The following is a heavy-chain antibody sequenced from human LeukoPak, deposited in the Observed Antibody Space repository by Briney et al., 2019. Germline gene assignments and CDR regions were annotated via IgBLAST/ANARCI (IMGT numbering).Heavy chain of an antibody. Sequence: GGSLRLSCAASGFTVSSNYMSWVRQAPGKGLEWVSVIYSGGSTYYADSVKGRFTISRDNSKNTLYLQMNSLRAEDTAVYYCARVKLVQEAFDIWGQGTMVTVSS. J-gene: IGHJ3*02. V-gene: IGHV3-53*01. CDR3: ARVKLVQEAFDI. CDR1: GFTVSSNY. D-gene: IGHD6-13*01. CDR2: IYSGGST.